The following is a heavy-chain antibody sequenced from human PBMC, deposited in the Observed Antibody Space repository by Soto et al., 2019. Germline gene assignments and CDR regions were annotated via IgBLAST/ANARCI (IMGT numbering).Heavy chain of an antibody. CDR1: GGSISSYY. Sequence: QVQLQESGPGLVKPSETLSLTCTVSGGSISSYYWSWIRQPPGKGLEWIGYIYYSGSTNYNPSLKSRVTISVDTSKNQFSLKLSSVTAADTAVYYCARDRGGYGGGFDYWGQGTLVTVSS. CDR3: ARDRGGYGGGFDY. CDR2: IYYSGST. D-gene: IGHD5-12*01. V-gene: IGHV4-59*01. J-gene: IGHJ4*02.